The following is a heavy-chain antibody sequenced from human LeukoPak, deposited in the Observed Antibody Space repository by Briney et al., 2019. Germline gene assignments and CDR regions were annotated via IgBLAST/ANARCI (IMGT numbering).Heavy chain of an antibody. CDR2: IYTSGST. Sequence: SETLSLTCTVSGGSISSSSYYWSWIRQPAGKGLEWIGRIYTSGSTNYNPSLKSRVTISVDTSKNQFSLKLSSVTAADTAVYYCARDPAGLQYYYYYMDVWGKGTTVTVSS. V-gene: IGHV4-61*02. CDR1: GGSISSSSYY. D-gene: IGHD4-11*01. J-gene: IGHJ6*03. CDR3: ARDPAGLQYYYYYMDV.